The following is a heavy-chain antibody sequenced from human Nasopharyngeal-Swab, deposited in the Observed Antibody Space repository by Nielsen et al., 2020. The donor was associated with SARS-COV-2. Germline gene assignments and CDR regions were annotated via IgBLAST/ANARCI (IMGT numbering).Heavy chain of an antibody. CDR2: IAHDASNE. Sequence: LKISRAASGFTFSSFGMHWFRQAPGKGLEWVAFIAHDASNEYYGDSVKGRFSISRDSSKNTLYLQMDSLRGEDTAVYYCATHNDYRFENWGQGTLVSVSS. J-gene: IGHJ4*02. D-gene: IGHD4-11*01. CDR1: GFTFSSFG. CDR3: ATHNDYRFEN. V-gene: IGHV3-30*03.